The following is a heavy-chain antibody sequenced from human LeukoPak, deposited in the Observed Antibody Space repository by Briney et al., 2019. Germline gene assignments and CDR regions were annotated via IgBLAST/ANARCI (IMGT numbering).Heavy chain of an antibody. D-gene: IGHD2-2*01. CDR2: IIGGGGST. CDR3: AHGAMYQLDY. CDR1: GFTFDDYG. V-gene: IGHV3-23*01. Sequence: GGSLRLSCAASGFTFDDYGMSWVRQAPGKGLEWVSGIIGGGGSTYYADSVKGRFTISGDNSRNTLYLQMNSLRAEDTAVYYCAHGAMYQLDYWGQGTLVTVSS. J-gene: IGHJ4*02.